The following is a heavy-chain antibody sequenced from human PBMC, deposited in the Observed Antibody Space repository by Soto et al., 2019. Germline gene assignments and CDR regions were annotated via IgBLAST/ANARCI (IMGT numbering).Heavy chain of an antibody. Sequence: SQTLSLTCAISGDSVSSNSAAWNWIRQSPSRGLEWLGRTYYRSKWYNDYAVSVKSRIIINPDTSRNHFSLQLNSVTPEDAAVYYRARARYYYDTRESKRAIYNWFDSWGQGTLVTVSS. D-gene: IGHD3-22*01. CDR2: TYYRSKWYN. CDR1: GDSVSSNSAA. J-gene: IGHJ5*01. V-gene: IGHV6-1*01. CDR3: ARARYYYDTRESKRAIYNWFDS.